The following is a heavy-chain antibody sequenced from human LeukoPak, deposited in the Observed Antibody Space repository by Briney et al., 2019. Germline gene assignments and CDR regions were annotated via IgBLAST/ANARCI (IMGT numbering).Heavy chain of an antibody. CDR2: IIPIFGTA. CDR3: ARVGPRGDYSNYLNPSNDYYSSTNV. CDR1: GGTFSSYA. V-gene: IGHV1-69*13. J-gene: IGHJ6*03. D-gene: IGHD4-11*01. Sequence: ASVKVSCKASGGTFSSYAISWVRQALGQGLEWMGGIIPIFGTANYAQKFQGRATLPGDESTSTAYIALSSLRSADTAVYYCARVGPRGDYSNYLNPSNDYYSSTNVWGKGTTVTVSS.